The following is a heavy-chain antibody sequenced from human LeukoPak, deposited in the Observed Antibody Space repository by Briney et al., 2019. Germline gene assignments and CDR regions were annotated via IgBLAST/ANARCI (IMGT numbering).Heavy chain of an antibody. CDR1: GGTFSSYA. J-gene: IGHJ4*02. V-gene: IGHV1-69*05. CDR3: ARGSSGYAPIDF. Sequence: SVKVSCKASGGTFSSYAISWVRQAPGQGLEWMGRIIPIFGTANYAQKFQGRVTITTDESTSTAYMELSSLRSEDTAVYYCARGSSGYAPIDFWGQGTLVTVSS. CDR2: IIPIFGTA. D-gene: IGHD5-12*01.